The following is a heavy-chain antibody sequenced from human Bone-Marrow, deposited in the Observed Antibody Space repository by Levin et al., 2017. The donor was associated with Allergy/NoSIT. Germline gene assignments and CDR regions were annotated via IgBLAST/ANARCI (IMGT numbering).Heavy chain of an antibody. CDR2: TRYRSKWYN. V-gene: IGHV6-1*01. CDR1: GDSVSSNSAA. Sequence: SETLSLTCAISGDSVSSNSAAWNWIRQSPSRGLEWLAVTRYRSKWYNDYAVSVKSRITINPDTSKNQFSLQLRSMSPEDSAVYFCARGANRAVDYWGQGTLVTVSS. D-gene: IGHD2/OR15-2a*01. J-gene: IGHJ4*02. CDR3: ARGANRAVDY.